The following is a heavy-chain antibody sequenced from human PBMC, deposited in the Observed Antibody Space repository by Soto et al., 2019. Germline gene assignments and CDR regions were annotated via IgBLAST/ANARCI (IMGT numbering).Heavy chain of an antibody. V-gene: IGHV1-46*01. CDR1: GNSFTTYY. CDR3: AGLYHYDSSGYYDY. J-gene: IGHJ4*02. Sequence: QVQLLQSGAEVKKPGASVKVSCKASGNSFTTYYMHWVRQAPGQGLEWLGIINPSGGRTTYGQKFQGRVTVGRDTSTSTFHMELSSLSSEDTAVYYCAGLYHYDSSGYYDYWGQGTLVTVSS. CDR2: INPSGGRT. D-gene: IGHD3-22*01.